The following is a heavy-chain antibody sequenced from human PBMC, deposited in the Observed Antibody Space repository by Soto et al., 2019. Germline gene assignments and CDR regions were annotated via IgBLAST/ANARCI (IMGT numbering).Heavy chain of an antibody. D-gene: IGHD2-2*01. CDR3: AREYGVVPAAHDAFDI. Sequence: GGSLRLSCAASGFTFSSYSMNWVRQAQGKGLEWVSYISSSSSTIYYADSVKGRFTISRDNAKNSLYLQMNSLRAEDTAVYYCAREYGVVPAAHDAFDIWGQGTMVTVSS. V-gene: IGHV3-48*01. J-gene: IGHJ3*02. CDR2: ISSSSSTI. CDR1: GFTFSSYS.